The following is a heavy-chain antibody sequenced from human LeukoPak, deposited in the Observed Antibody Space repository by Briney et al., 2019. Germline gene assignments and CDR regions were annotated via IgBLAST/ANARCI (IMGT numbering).Heavy chain of an antibody. CDR1: GYAFTGYF. D-gene: IGHD6-19*01. Sequence: ASVKVSCKTSGYAFTGYFLHWVRQAPGQGLEWMGRINPNSGGTNCGQKFQDTVTMTRDTSIATVYMELSSLTSDDTAVYYCARVDPASLAVHYWGQGTLVTVSS. CDR2: INPNSGGT. J-gene: IGHJ4*02. CDR3: ARVDPASLAVHY. V-gene: IGHV1-2*02.